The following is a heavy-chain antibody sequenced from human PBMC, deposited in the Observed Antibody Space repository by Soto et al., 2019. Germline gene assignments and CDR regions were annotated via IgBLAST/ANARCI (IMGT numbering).Heavy chain of an antibody. D-gene: IGHD6-6*01. J-gene: IGHJ6*02. Sequence: QVQRVQSGAEVKKPGSSVKVSCKASGGTFSSYAISWVRQAPGQGLEWMGGIIPIFGTANYDQKFQGRVPITADESTSTGYMELSSLRSEDTAVYYCARGAYSRWAGNRAFYYYCGMDVWGQGPTVTVSS. CDR1: GGTFSSYA. V-gene: IGHV1-69*01. CDR3: ARGAYSRWAGNRAFYYYCGMDV. CDR2: IIPIFGTA.